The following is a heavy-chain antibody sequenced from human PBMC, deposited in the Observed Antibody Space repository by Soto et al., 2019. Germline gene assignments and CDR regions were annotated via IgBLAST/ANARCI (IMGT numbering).Heavy chain of an antibody. CDR1: GFTFSNYA. CDR2: ISYDGSNK. Sequence: QVQLVESGGGVVQPGRSLRLSCAASGFTFSNYAMHWVRQAPGKGLEWVAVISYDGSNKYYADSVKGRFTIPRDNSKNTLFLQTNSLRAEDTAVYYCAREPAYYYDSSGYSVPFGYWGQGTLVTVSS. D-gene: IGHD3-22*01. CDR3: AREPAYYYDSSGYSVPFGY. J-gene: IGHJ4*02. V-gene: IGHV3-30-3*01.